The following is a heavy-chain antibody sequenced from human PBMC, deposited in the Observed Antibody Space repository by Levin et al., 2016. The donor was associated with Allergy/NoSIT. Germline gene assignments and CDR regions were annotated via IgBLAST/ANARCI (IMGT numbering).Heavy chain of an antibody. CDR3: ARALSGTVCSNGVCHFVGGLDV. V-gene: IGHV3-23*01. CDR1: GLTFSVYD. CDR2: LAGSGDNT. D-gene: IGHD2-8*01. J-gene: IGHJ6*02. Sequence: GESLKISCIASGLTFSVYDMTWVRQAPGKGLEWVSGLAGSGDNTDYADSVKGRFTISRDNSKNTLFLQMNSLRAEDTALYYCARALSGTVCSNGVCHFVGGLDVWGQGTTVTVSS.